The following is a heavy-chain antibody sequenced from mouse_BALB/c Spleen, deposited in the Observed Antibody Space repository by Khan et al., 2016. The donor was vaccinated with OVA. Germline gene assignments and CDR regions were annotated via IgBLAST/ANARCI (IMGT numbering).Heavy chain of an antibody. V-gene: IGHV1S137*01. J-gene: IGHJ3*01. CDR2: ISTYYGHP. Sequence: QVQLKESGAELVRPGVSVKISCKGSGYTFTDFTMHWVRQSHAMSLEWIGVISTYYGHPTYNQKFKDKATMTVDKSSSTAYMELARLTSEDSAIFYWERGGGGNRFAYWGQGTLVTVTA. CDR3: ERGGGGNRFAY. CDR1: GYTFTDFT.